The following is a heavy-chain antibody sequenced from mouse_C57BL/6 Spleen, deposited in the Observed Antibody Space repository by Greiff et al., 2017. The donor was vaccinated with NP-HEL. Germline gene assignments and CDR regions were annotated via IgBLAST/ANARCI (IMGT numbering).Heavy chain of an antibody. D-gene: IGHD4-1*01. J-gene: IGHJ3*01. V-gene: IGHV1-42*01. CDR1: GYSFTGYY. CDR2: INPSTGGT. Sequence: VQLQQSGPELVKPGASVKVSCKASGYSFTGYYMNWVKQSPEKSLEWIGEINPSTGGTTYNQKFKAKATLTVDKSSSTAYMQLKSLTSEDSAVYYCASYWAWFAYWGQGTLVTVSA. CDR3: ASYWAWFAY.